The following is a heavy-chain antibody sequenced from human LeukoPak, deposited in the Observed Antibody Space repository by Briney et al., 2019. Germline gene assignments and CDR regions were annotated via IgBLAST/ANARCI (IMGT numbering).Heavy chain of an antibody. J-gene: IGHJ4*02. Sequence: GGSLRLSCAASGFTFSSYSMNWVRQAPGKGLEWVSSISSSNSHIYYADSVKGRFTISRDNAKNSLYLQMNSLRAEDTAVYYCARGFYCTSTSCSTGFDYWGQGALVTVSS. CDR3: ARGFYCTSTSCSTGFDY. CDR1: GFTFSSYS. D-gene: IGHD2-2*01. V-gene: IGHV3-21*01. CDR2: ISSSNSHI.